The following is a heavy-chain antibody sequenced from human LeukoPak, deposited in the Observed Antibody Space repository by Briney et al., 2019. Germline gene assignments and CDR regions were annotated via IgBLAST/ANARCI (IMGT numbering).Heavy chain of an antibody. CDR3: AREAYCGGPSCFAVNYMDV. V-gene: IGHV3-7*01. J-gene: IGHJ6*03. Sequence: PGGSLRLSCVASGSGFTFSEFWMRWVRQAPGERLEWVANIKGDGSETYYVDSVKGRFTISRDNVKNSVYLQMNSLRADDTSLYRCAREAYCGGPSCFAVNYMDVWGKGTTVTVSS. CDR1: GSGFTFSEFW. CDR2: IKGDGSET. D-gene: IGHD2-21*01.